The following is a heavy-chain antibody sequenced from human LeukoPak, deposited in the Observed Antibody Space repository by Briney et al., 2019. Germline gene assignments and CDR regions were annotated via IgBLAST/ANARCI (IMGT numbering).Heavy chain of an antibody. D-gene: IGHD1-1*01. CDR1: GYTFTGYY. J-gene: IGHJ4*02. V-gene: IGHV1-69*05. Sequence: SVKVSCKASGYTFTGYYMHWVRQAPGQGLEWMGGIIPIFGTANYAQKFQGRVTITTDESTSTAYMELSSLRSEDTAVYYCARFNSRFYYFDYWGQGTLVTISS. CDR2: IIPIFGTA. CDR3: ARFNSRFYYFDY.